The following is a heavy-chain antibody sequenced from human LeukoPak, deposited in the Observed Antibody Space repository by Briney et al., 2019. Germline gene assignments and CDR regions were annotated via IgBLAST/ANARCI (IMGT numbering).Heavy chain of an antibody. V-gene: IGHV3-48*03. Sequence: GWSLRLSCAASGFTFSSYEMNWVRQAPGKGLEWISHISSSGTIYYADSVKGRFTISRDNAKKSLYLQMNSLRAEDTAVYYCARGGEDWGQGTLVTVSS. CDR2: ISSSGTI. J-gene: IGHJ4*02. D-gene: IGHD3-10*01. CDR1: GFTFSSYE. CDR3: ARGGED.